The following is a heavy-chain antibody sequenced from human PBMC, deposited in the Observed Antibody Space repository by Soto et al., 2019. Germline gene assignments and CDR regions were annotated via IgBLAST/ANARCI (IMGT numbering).Heavy chain of an antibody. D-gene: IGHD3-10*01. J-gene: IGHJ4*02. Sequence: EVQLLESGGGLVQPGGSLRLSCAASGFTFNNYAMTWVRQAPGTGLEWVSAISGGGDTTSYADSVKGRFTVSRDGSKKTVYLQMSRLRAEDTALYYCAKGRGGSGSLTPRVDFWGQGTLVTVSS. CDR2: ISGGGDTT. CDR1: GFTFNNYA. V-gene: IGHV3-23*01. CDR3: AKGRGGSGSLTPRVDF.